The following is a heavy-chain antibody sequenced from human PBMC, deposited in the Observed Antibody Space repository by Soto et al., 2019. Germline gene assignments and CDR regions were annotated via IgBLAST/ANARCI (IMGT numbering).Heavy chain of an antibody. J-gene: IGHJ4*02. Sequence: ASVRVAWKGFGYSFMKYGINGVRQAPGQGLEWVGWISPYSGYTHSAQKFHGRLTLTTDTAASTAYMELRILRSADTALYYCARAASVLIPAAQPATFDSWGQGTLVTVSS. D-gene: IGHD2-2*01. CDR3: ARAASVLIPAAQPATFDS. CDR2: ISPYSGYT. CDR1: GYSFMKYG. V-gene: IGHV1-18*01.